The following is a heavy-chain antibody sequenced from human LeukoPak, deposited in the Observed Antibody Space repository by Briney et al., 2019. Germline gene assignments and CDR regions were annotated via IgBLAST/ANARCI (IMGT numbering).Heavy chain of an antibody. V-gene: IGHV3-11*04. Sequence: GGSLRLSCAASGFTFSDYYMSWIRQAPGKGLEWVSYISSSGSTIYYADSVKGRFTISRDNAKNSLYLQMNSLRAEDTAVYYCARAPVTSCRGAFCYPFDLWGQGVLVTVSS. J-gene: IGHJ4*02. CDR3: ARAPVTSCRGAFCYPFDL. CDR2: ISSSGSTI. D-gene: IGHD2-21*01. CDR1: GFTFSDYY.